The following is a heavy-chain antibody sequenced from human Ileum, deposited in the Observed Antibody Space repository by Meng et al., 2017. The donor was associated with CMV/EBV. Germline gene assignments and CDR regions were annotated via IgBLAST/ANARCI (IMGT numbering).Heavy chain of an antibody. V-gene: IGHV3-23*01. D-gene: IGHD6-19*01. Sequence: GESLKLSCAASGFTFSSYAMSWVRQAPGTGLEWVSAISGSGGSTYYADSVKGRFTISRDNSKNTLYMQMNSLRAEDTAVYYCAKDAVQWLVLTDAFDIWGQGTMVTVSS. CDR3: AKDAVQWLVLTDAFDI. CDR2: ISGSGGST. J-gene: IGHJ3*02. CDR1: GFTFSSYA.